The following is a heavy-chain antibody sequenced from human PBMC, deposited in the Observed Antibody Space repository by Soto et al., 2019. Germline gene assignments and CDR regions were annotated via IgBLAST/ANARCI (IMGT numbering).Heavy chain of an antibody. J-gene: IGHJ4*02. D-gene: IGHD2-15*01. CDR3: AHLVVAGLTYYFDY. CDR2: ISWDDDK. Sequence: QITLKESGPTLVKPTQTLTLTCSFSGFSLSTSAVGVGWIRQPPGKALEWLAFISWDDDKRYSPSLKSSLTITEDASKNLVVLAMTNIDPVDTATYCCAHLVVAGLTYYFDYWGQGTLVTVSS. V-gene: IGHV2-5*02. CDR1: GFSLSTSAVG.